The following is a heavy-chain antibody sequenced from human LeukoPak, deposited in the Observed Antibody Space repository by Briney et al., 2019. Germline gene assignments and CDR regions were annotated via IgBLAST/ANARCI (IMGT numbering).Heavy chain of an antibody. Sequence: GGSLRLSCAASGFTFSSYWMSWVRQAPGKGREWVANIKQDGSEKYYVDSVKGRFTISRDNAKNSLYLQTSSLKADDTAVYYCAIASRPPHPTIFGSRYYMDVWGKGTPVTVSS. CDR1: GFTFSSYW. CDR2: IKQDGSEK. J-gene: IGHJ6*03. D-gene: IGHD3-3*01. CDR3: AIASRPPHPTIFGSRYYMDV. V-gene: IGHV3-7*01.